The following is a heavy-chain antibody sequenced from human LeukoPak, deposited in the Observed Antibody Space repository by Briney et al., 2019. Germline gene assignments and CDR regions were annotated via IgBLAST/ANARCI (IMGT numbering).Heavy chain of an antibody. CDR2: ISSSGNT. D-gene: IGHD6-13*01. V-gene: IGHV3-23*01. J-gene: IGHJ4*02. Sequence: PGGSLRLSWAASGFPFNRSAKTLVRQTPGEGMDWVSSISSSGNTYYADSVKGRFTISRDNSKNMLYLQMNSLRAEDTAVYYCVKGRISEDGLDFWGQGTLVTVSS. CDR3: VKGRISEDGLDF. CDR1: GFPFNRSA.